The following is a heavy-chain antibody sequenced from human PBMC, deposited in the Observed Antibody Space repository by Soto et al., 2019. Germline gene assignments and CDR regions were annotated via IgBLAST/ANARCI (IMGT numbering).Heavy chain of an antibody. D-gene: IGHD2-2*01. Sequence: QVQSVESGGGVVQPGRSLRLSCAASGFTFSNYAIHWVRQAPGRGLEWVTVISFDGSNKYYADSVKGRFTISRDNSKNTVYLQMNSLRVEDTAVYYCAKHGIAWDQTLSQPNWFDPWGQGTLVTVSS. CDR1: GFTFSNYA. CDR3: AKHGIAWDQTLSQPNWFDP. CDR2: ISFDGSNK. V-gene: IGHV3-30*18. J-gene: IGHJ5*02.